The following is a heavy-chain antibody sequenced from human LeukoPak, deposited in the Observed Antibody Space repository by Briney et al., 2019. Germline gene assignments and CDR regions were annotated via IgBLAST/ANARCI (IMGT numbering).Heavy chain of an antibody. CDR3: ASVSGADSSGHYDWFDP. CDR2: IITNFGTT. D-gene: IGHD3-22*01. V-gene: IGHV1-69*01. Sequence: GASVKVSCKASGGTFSNYAISWVRQAPGQGLEWMGGIITNFGTTNYAQKFQGRVTITADESTSTVYMELSSLRSEDTAVYYCASVSGADSSGHYDWFDPWGQGTLVTVSS. CDR1: GGTFSNYA. J-gene: IGHJ5*02.